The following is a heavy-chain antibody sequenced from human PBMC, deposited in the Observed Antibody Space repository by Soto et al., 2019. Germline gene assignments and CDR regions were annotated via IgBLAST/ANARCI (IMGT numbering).Heavy chain of an antibody. CDR1: GGSISRYY. J-gene: IGHJ4*02. V-gene: IGHV4-59*08. D-gene: IGHD6-19*01. CDR3: ARQYGALAVAFDY. CDR2: IYHTGIT. Sequence: PSDTLSLTCTICGGSISRYYWSWIRQPPGKGLEWIGYIYHTGITNYNPSLESRVTISVDMSKNQFSLTLSSVTAADTAVYHCARQYGALAVAFDYWGQGALVTVSS.